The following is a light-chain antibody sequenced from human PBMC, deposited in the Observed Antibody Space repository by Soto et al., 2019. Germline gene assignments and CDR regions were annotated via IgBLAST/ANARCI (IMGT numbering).Light chain of an antibody. V-gene: IGKV1-5*03. CDR1: QSISRQ. J-gene: IGKJ1*01. CDR2: QAS. CDR3: LQYQSYWT. Sequence: DIQMTQSPSTLSASVGDRVSITCRASQSISRQLAWYQQKPGKAPNLLIYQASNLETGVPSRFTCSGSGTEFTLTISSLQPDDLATYYGLQYQSYWTFGQGTKVEVK.